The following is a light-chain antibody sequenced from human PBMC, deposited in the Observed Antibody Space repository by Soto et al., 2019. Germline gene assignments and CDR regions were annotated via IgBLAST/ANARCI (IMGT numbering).Light chain of an antibody. J-gene: IGKJ5*01. V-gene: IGKV3-20*01. Sequence: EIVLTQSPGTLSLSPGERASLSCRASQRVGSNYLAWFQQRPGQAPRLLISSASSRATDIPDRFSGSGSWPDFTLTISRLEPEDFAVYYCLQYGSSPHTFGQGTRLEIK. CDR1: QRVGSNY. CDR3: LQYGSSPHT. CDR2: SAS.